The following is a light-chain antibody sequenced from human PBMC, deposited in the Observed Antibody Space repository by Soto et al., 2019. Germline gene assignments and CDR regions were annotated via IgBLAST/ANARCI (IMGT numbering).Light chain of an antibody. J-gene: IGKJ1*01. CDR1: QNINTY. CDR2: AAS. CDR3: QQYHSYST. Sequence: DIQITQSPTTLSQSLGARVTITFRASQNINTYLSWHRQKPGKAPKPLIYAASTLQSGVPLRFSGSGSGTEFTLTISSLQPDDFATYYCQQYHSYSTFGQGTKVDIK. V-gene: IGKV1-5*03.